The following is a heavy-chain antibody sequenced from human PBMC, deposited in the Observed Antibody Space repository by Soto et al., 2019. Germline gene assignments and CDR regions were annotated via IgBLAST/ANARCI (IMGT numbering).Heavy chain of an antibody. J-gene: IGHJ5*02. D-gene: IGHD2-2*01. CDR2: ISGSSDNI. CDR3: VRDSATIVVVPSVDGDNWLDT. V-gene: IGHV3-11*06. CDR1: GFTFSDYF. Sequence: GGSLRLSCAASGFTFSDYFMSWIRQAPGKGLEWVSFISGSSDNIKYADSVKGRFTISRDNAKNSLYLQMNSLRAEDTAVYYCVRDSATIVVVPSVDGDNWLDTWGQGTLVTVSS.